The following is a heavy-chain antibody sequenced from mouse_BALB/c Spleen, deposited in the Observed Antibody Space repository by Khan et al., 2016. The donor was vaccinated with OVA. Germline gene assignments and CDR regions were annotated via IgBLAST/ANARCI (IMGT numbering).Heavy chain of an antibody. V-gene: IGHV1-4*01. CDR2: INPSNGYT. CDR3: AREGAYYRSDGWFSY. CDR1: GYTFTTYT. D-gene: IGHD2-14*01. J-gene: IGHJ3*01. Sequence: QVRLKESGAELARPGASVKMSCKASGYTFTTYTMHWVKQRPGQGLEWIGYINPSNGYTNYNQKFKDKSTLTADKSSSTAYMQLSSLTSDYSAVYYCAREGAYYRSDGWFSYWGQGTLVTVSA.